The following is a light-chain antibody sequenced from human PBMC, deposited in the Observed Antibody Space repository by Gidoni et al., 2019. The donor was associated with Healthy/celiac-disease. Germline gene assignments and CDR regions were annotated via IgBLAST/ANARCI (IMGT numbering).Light chain of an antibody. CDR3: SSYTSSSTSHVV. CDR1: SSYVGGYNY. V-gene: IGLV2-14*03. J-gene: IGLJ2*01. CDR2: DVS. Sequence: QSALTQPASVSGPPGQSLTISCTGTSSYVGGYNYVSWYQQHPGKAPKLMIYDVSNRPSGVSNRFSGSKSGNTASLTISGLQAEDEADYYCSSYTSSSTSHVVFGGGTKLTVL.